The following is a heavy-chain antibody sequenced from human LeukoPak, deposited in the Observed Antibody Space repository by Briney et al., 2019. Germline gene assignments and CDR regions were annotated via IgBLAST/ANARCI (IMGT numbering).Heavy chain of an antibody. CDR1: GFTVSSDH. D-gene: IGHD1-26*01. CDR2: VYSGGST. CDR3: ARGGSGTYYSFDY. J-gene: IGHJ4*02. Sequence: PGGSLRLSCAASGFTVSSDHMSWVRQAPGKGLEWVSAVYSGGSTYYADSVKGRLAISRDNSKNTLYLQMSSLRAEDKAVYYCARGGSGTYYSFDYWGQGPLVTVSS. V-gene: IGHV3-66*02.